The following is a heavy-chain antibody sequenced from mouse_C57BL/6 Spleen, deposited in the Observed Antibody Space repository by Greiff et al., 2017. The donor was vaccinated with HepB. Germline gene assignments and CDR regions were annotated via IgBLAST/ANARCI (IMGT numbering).Heavy chain of an antibody. CDR1: GYTFTDYE. CDR3: TTKGDY. J-gene: IGHJ2*01. V-gene: IGHV1-15*01. Sequence: QVHVKQSGAELVRPGASVTLSCKASGYTFTDYEMHWVKQTPVHGLEWIGAIDPETGGTAYNQKFKGKAILTADKSSSTAYMELRSLASEDSAVYYCTTKGDYGGQGTTLTVSS. CDR2: IDPETGGT.